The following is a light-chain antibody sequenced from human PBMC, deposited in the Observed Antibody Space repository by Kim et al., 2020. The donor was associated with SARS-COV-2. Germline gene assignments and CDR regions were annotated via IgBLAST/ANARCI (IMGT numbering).Light chain of an antibody. Sequence: EIVVTQSPATLSVSPGESATLSCRASQSVSNKVAWHQQKPGQAPRLLIYDASTRATGIPAWFTGSGSGTEFTLTINSLQSEDFAVYHCQQYNMWPVSFGQGTRLEIK. V-gene: IGKV3-15*01. CDR1: QSVSNK. J-gene: IGKJ5*01. CDR3: QQYNMWPVS. CDR2: DAS.